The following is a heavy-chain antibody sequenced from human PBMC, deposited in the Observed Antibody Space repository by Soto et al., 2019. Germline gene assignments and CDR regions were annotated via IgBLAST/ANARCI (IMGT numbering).Heavy chain of an antibody. CDR3: AKDWYPIEGITMIVVADTAYGMDV. CDR1: GFTFSSYG. CDR2: ISYDGSNK. J-gene: IGHJ6*02. V-gene: IGHV3-30*18. D-gene: IGHD3-22*01. Sequence: GGSLRLSCAASGFTFSSYGMHWVRQAPGKGLEWVAVISYDGSNKYYADSVKGRFTISRDNSKNTLYLQMNSLRAEDTAVYYCAKDWYPIEGITMIVVADTAYGMDVWGQGTTVTVSS.